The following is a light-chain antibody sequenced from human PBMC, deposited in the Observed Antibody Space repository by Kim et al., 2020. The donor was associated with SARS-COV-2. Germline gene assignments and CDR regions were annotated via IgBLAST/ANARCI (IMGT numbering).Light chain of an antibody. CDR3: QQYNTFPWT. CDR1: QSVTTDS. CDR2: GAS. J-gene: IGKJ1*01. Sequence: SLGERATLSCRASQSVTTDSIAWYQQNSGQAPRLLIYGASNRATGISDRFSGSVSGTDFTLTISRLEPEDFVTYYCQQYNTFPWTFGQGTKVDIK. V-gene: IGKV3-20*01.